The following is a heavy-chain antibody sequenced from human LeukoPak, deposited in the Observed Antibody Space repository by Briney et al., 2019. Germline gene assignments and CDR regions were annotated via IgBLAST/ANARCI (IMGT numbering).Heavy chain of an antibody. D-gene: IGHD1-26*01. V-gene: IGHV5-51*01. CDR1: GYSFTSYW. J-gene: IGHJ4*02. Sequence: GESLKISCKGSGYSFTSYWIGWVRQKPGKGLEWMVIIYPGDSDTRYSLPFQGQVTISADKSISTAYLQWSSLKASDTAMYYCATRGGRGSYNRNFFDYWGQGTLVTVSS. CDR2: IYPGDSDT. CDR3: ATRGGRGSYNRNFFDY.